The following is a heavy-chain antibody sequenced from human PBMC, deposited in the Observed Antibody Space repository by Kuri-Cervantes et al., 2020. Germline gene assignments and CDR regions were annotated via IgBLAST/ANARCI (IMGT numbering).Heavy chain of an antibody. CDR1: GASVNNGNYY. CDR3: ARVPQNRHKQLRSEYFQH. J-gene: IGHJ1*01. Sequence: GSLRLSCTVSGASVNNGNYYWTWIRQPPGKGLEWIGYINYSGNTKYNPSLKSRVTMSIDTSKNQFSLKLSSVTAADTAVYYCARVPQNRHKQLRSEYFQHWGQGTLVTVSS. V-gene: IGHV4-61*01. CDR2: INYSGNT. D-gene: IGHD5-12*01.